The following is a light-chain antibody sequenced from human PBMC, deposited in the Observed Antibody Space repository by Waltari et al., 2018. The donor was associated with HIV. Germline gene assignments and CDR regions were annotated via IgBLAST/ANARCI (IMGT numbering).Light chain of an antibody. CDR2: DAS. J-gene: IGKJ4*01. V-gene: IGKV1-13*02. Sequence: AIQFTQSPSSLSACVGDRVTITCRASQGISSALAWYHRKPGKAPKVLIYDASKLKSGVPSRFSGSGSGTDFSLTVSSLQPEDFATYYCQQFYTYPLTFGGGTKVEIK. CDR1: QGISSA. CDR3: QQFYTYPLT.